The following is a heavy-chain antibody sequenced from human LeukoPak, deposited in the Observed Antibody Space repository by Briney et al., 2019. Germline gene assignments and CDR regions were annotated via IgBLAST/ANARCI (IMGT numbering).Heavy chain of an antibody. J-gene: IGHJ1*01. CDR3: AKDAGYSWGYFQH. CDR1: GFTFSSYA. V-gene: IGHV3-23*01. CDR2: ISGSGGST. D-gene: IGHD1-26*01. Sequence: GGSLRLSGAASGFTFSSYAMSLVRQAPGKGLEWVSAISGSGGSTYYADSVKGRFTISRDSAKNSLYLQMNSLRAEDTALYYCAKDAGYSWGYFQHWGQGTLVTVSS.